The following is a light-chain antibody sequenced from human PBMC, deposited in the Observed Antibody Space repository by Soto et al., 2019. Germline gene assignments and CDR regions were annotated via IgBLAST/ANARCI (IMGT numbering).Light chain of an antibody. V-gene: IGLV2-8*01. CDR3: TSYAGSNNRGV. CDR1: SSDVGDYNY. Sequence: QSALTQPPSASGSPGQSVTISCTGTSSDVGDYNYISWYQHHPGKAPKLMIYEVSQRPSGVPDRFSGSKSGNTASLTVSGLQAEDQADYYCTSYAGSNNRGVFGSGTKVTVL. J-gene: IGLJ1*01. CDR2: EVS.